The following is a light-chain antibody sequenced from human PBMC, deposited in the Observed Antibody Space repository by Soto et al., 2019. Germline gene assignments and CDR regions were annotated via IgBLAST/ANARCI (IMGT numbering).Light chain of an antibody. CDR2: RNN. CDR3: AAWDDSLSGRV. J-gene: IGLJ2*01. V-gene: IGLV1-47*01. Sequence: QSVLTQPPSASGTPGQRVTISCSGSSSNIGSNYVYWYQQLPGTAPKLLIYRNNQRPAGVPDRFSGSKSGTSASLAISGLRSEDDAYYYCAAWDDSLSGRVFGGGTKLTVL. CDR1: SSNIGSNY.